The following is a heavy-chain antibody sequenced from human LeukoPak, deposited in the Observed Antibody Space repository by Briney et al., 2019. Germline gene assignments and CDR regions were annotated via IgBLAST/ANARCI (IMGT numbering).Heavy chain of an antibody. CDR1: GFTFSSYA. CDR3: AKDRTVGASYWYFDL. V-gene: IGHV3-23*01. D-gene: IGHD1-26*01. J-gene: IGHJ2*01. CDR2: ISGTGGRT. Sequence: QTGGSLRLSCAASGFTFSSYAMSWVRQAPGKGLEWVSAISGTGGRTYYADSVKGRFTISRDSSRNTLFLHMNTLRAEDMAIYYCAKDRTVGASYWYFDLWGCGTLVTVSS.